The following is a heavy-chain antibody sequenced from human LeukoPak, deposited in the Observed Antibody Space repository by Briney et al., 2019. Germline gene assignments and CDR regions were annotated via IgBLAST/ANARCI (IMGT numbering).Heavy chain of an antibody. CDR2: IKSKTDGGTT. V-gene: IGHV3-15*01. J-gene: IGHJ4*02. D-gene: IGHD3-22*01. CDR3: TTDPLVYYDSSGYYYSAFRLVDY. Sequence: GGSLRLSCAASGFTFSNAWMSWVRQAPGKGLEWVGRIKSKTDGGTTDYAAPVKGRFTISRDDSKNTLYLQMNSLKTEDTAVYYCTTDPLVYYDSSGYYYSAFRLVDYWGQGTLVTVSS. CDR1: GFTFSNAW.